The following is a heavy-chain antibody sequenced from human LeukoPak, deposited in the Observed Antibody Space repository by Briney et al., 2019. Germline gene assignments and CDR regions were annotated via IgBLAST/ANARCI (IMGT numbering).Heavy chain of an antibody. CDR1: GDSISSYY. V-gene: IGHV4-59*08. Sequence: SETLSLTCTVSGDSISSYYWNWVRQPPGKGLEWIGYIYYSGSTNYNPSLKSRVTISVDTSKNQFSLKLSSVTAADTAVYYCARRRSGTSSEFDPWGQGTLVTVSS. CDR2: IYYSGST. CDR3: ARRRSGTSSEFDP. D-gene: IGHD6-6*01. J-gene: IGHJ5*02.